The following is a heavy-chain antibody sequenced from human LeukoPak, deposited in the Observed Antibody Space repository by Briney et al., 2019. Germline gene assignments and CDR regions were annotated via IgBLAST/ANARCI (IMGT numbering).Heavy chain of an antibody. Sequence: ASVKVSCKASGYTFTNYDINWVRQATGQGLEWMGWMNPNSGNTGYAQKFQGRVTMTRNTQISTAYMELSSLGSEDTAVYYCAKGTYYDFWSGYPIDYWGQGTLVTVSS. J-gene: IGHJ4*02. V-gene: IGHV1-8*02. CDR3: AKGTYYDFWSGYPIDY. CDR1: GYTFTNYD. D-gene: IGHD3-3*01. CDR2: MNPNSGNT.